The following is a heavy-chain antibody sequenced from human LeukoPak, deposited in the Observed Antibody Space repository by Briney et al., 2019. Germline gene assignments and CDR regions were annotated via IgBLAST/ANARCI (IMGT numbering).Heavy chain of an antibody. J-gene: IGHJ4*02. D-gene: IGHD3-22*01. CDR1: GFTFSTYS. CDR2: ISSSSTYI. CDR3: VYDSSGYFVY. Sequence: GGSLRLSCAASGFTFSTYSMNWVRQAPGKGLEWVSSISSSSTYIYYADSVKGRFTISRDNAKNSLYLQMNSLRAEDTAVYYCVYDSSGYFVYWGQGTLVTVPS. V-gene: IGHV3-21*01.